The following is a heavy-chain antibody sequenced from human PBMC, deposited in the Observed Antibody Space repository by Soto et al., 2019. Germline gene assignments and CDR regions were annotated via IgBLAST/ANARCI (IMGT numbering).Heavy chain of an antibody. J-gene: IGHJ5*02. CDR3: AREGNANSGWFDP. Sequence: GGSLRLSCAASGFTFSDYYMSWIRQAPGKGLEWVSYISSSSSYTNYADSVKGRFTISRDNAKNSLYLQMNSLRAEDTAVYYCAREGNANSGWFDPWGQGTLVTVSS. D-gene: IGHD7-27*01. CDR1: GFTFSDYY. CDR2: ISSSSSYT. V-gene: IGHV3-11*06.